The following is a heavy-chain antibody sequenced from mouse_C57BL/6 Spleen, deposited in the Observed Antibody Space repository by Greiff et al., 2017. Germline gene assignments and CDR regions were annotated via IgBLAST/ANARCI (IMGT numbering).Heavy chain of an antibody. J-gene: IGHJ1*03. D-gene: IGHD1-1*01. CDR2: IWSGGST. CDR1: GFSLTSYG. Sequence: VQLQQSGPGLVQPSQSLSITCTVSGFSLTSYGVHWVRQPPGKGLEWLGVIWSGGSTDYNAAFISRLSISKDNSKSQVFFKMNSLQADDTAIYYCAKNSNYYGSSYWYFDVWGTGTTVTVSS. CDR3: AKNSNYYGSSYWYFDV. V-gene: IGHV2-4*01.